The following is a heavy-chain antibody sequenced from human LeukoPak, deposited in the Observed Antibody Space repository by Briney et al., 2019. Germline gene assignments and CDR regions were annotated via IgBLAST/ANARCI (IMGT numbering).Heavy chain of an antibody. CDR1: GFTFSGSA. CDR2: IRSKANSYAT. J-gene: IGHJ4*02. CDR3: CPDDSSGYYYEY. V-gene: IGHV3-73*01. Sequence: GGSLRLSCAASGFTFSGSAMHWVRQASEKGLEWVGRIRSKANSYATAYAASVKGRFTISRDDSKNTSYLQMNSLKTEDTAVYYCCPDDSSGYYYEYWGQGTLVTVSS. D-gene: IGHD3-22*01.